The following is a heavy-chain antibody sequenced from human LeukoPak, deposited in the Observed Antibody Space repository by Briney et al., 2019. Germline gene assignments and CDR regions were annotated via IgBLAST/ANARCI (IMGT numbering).Heavy chain of an antibody. Sequence: SVKVSCKASGGTFSSYAISWVRQAPGQGLEWMGRIIPILGIANYAQKFQGRVTITADKSTSTAYMELSSLRSEDTAVYYCARDPTWSYGGLRGDYFDYWGQGTLVTVSP. CDR2: IIPILGIA. D-gene: IGHD4-23*01. V-gene: IGHV1-69*04. J-gene: IGHJ4*02. CDR3: ARDPTWSYGGLRGDYFDY. CDR1: GGTFSSYA.